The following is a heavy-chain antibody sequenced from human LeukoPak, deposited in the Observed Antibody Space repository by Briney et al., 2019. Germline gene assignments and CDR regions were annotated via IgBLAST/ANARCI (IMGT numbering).Heavy chain of an antibody. CDR3: ARNILFAFDI. Sequence: GGSLRLSCAASGFSVNSNYMSWVRQAPGKGLEWVSIIYNDGSTYYADSMKGRFTISRDNSKNTLYLQVNSLRAEDTAMYYCARNILFAFDIWGQGTMVTVSS. J-gene: IGHJ3*02. CDR1: GFSVNSNY. V-gene: IGHV3-53*01. CDR2: IYNDGST. D-gene: IGHD2/OR15-2a*01.